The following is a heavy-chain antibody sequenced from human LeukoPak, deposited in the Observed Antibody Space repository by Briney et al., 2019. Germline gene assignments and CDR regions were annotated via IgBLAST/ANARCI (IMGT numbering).Heavy chain of an antibody. J-gene: IGHJ4*02. Sequence: GGSLRLSCAASRFTFTSYWMSWVRQAPGKGLEWVANIDQDGSEKNYVDSVKGRFTISRDNAKNSLYLQLNSLRAEDTAVYYCARDQVGIFDYWGQGTLVTVSS. CDR2: IDQDGSEK. D-gene: IGHD1-26*01. V-gene: IGHV3-7*01. CDR3: ARDQVGIFDY. CDR1: RFTFTSYW.